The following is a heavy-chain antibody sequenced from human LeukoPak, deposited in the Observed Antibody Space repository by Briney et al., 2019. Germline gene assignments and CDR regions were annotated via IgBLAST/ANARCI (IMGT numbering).Heavy chain of an antibody. CDR2: IYHDGSDT. D-gene: IGHD1-7*01. J-gene: IGHJ4*02. CDR1: RGASTDTY. V-gene: IGHV5-51*01. CDR3: SRFLHGNSLDY. Sequence: GESLKISCKGSRGASTDTYIAWVRQVGGKGLEWMGIIYHDGSDTRYSPSFEGQVTISVDHSIRTAYLQWTSLKTSDTAMYYCSRFLHGNSLDYWGQGALVTVSS.